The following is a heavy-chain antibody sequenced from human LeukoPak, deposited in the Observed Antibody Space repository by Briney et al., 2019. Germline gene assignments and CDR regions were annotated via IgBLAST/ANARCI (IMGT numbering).Heavy chain of an antibody. CDR2: MKQDGSEK. CDR3: ARAKWEYDYSSGWSWFDP. D-gene: IGHD6-19*01. CDR1: GFTFSSYW. J-gene: IGHJ5*02. V-gene: IGHV3-7*03. Sequence: GGSLRLSCAASGFTFSSYWMSWVRQAPGKGLEWVANMKQDGSEKYYVDSVKGRFTISRDNAKNSLSLQMNSLRVEDTAVYYCARAKWEYDYSSGWSWFDPWGQGTLVTVSS.